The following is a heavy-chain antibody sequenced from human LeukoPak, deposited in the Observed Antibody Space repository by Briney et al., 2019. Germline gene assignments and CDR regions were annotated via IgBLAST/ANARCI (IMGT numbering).Heavy chain of an antibody. J-gene: IGHJ4*02. CDR3: ARHGRMGTINPSY. Sequence: SETLSLTCTVSGGSISNSSYYWGWIRQPPGKGLEWIVSMYYSGSTYYNPSLKSRATISVDTSKNQFSLKLSSVTAADTAVYYCARHGRMGTINPSYWGQGTLVTVSS. CDR2: MYYSGST. D-gene: IGHD5-24*01. V-gene: IGHV4-39*01. CDR1: GGSISNSSYY.